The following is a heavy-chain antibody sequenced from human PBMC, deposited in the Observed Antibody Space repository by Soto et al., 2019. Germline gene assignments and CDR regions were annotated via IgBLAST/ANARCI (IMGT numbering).Heavy chain of an antibody. CDR3: AKERGKSYSESSGNLDR. CDR2: ISYDGSDK. D-gene: IGHD6-19*01. Sequence: QVQLVESGGGVVQPGRSLRLACAASGFMFSNYDMHWVRQAPGKGLEWGAVISYDGSDKYYPDSVKGRFIISRDNSQNRLYLEMYSLRPEDTAVYYWAKERGKSYSESSGNLDRWGQGILVTVSS. V-gene: IGHV3-30*18. J-gene: IGHJ4*02. CDR1: GFMFSNYD.